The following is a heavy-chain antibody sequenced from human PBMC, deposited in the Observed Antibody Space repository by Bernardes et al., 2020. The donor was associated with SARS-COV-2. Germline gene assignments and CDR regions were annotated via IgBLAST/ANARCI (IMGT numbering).Heavy chain of an antibody. Sequence: GGSLRLSCAASGFTFRTYWMSWFRQAPGTGLEWVSAISGSGGSPYYADSVKGRFTISRDNSKNTLYLQMSSLRAEDTAVYYCAKGARNPLDSWGQGTLVTVSS. CDR3: AKGARNPLDS. CDR2: ISGSGGSP. V-gene: IGHV3-23*01. CDR1: GFTFRTYW. J-gene: IGHJ4*02.